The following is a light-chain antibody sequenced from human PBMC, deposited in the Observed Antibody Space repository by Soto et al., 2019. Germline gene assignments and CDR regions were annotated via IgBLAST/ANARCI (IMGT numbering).Light chain of an antibody. CDR2: GAS. V-gene: IGKV3-15*01. J-gene: IGKJ1*01. CDR3: QQYNNFIT. CDR1: QSVSSSY. Sequence: PGERVTLSCRASQSVSSSYLTWYQQKPGQAPRLLIYGASSRATGIPARFSGSGSGTEFTLTISSLQSEDFAVYYCQQYNNFITFGQGTKV.